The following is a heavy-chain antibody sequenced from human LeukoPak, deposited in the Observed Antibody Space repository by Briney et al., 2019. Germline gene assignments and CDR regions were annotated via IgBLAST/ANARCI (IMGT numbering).Heavy chain of an antibody. CDR1: GFTFSNSA. CDR3: ARNPGVGSSWYRLHY. D-gene: IGHD6-13*01. J-gene: IGHJ4*02. Sequence: SGGSLRLSCAASGFTFSNSALNWVRQAPGKGLEWVSTIANSGDNTYYADSVQGRFTISRDNSKSTLYLQMNSLRVEDTAVYYCARNPGVGSSWYRLHYWGQGTLVTVSS. CDR2: IANSGDNT. V-gene: IGHV3-23*01.